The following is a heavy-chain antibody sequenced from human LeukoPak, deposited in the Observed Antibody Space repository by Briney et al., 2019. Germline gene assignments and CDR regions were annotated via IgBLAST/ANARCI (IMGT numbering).Heavy chain of an antibody. D-gene: IGHD3-10*01. CDR1: GGSFSGYY. V-gene: IGHV4-34*01. CDR3: ARGLRLWFRELSPYYFDY. J-gene: IGHJ4*02. Sequence: SETLSLTCAVYGGSFSGYYWSWIRQPPGKGLEWIGEINHSGSTNYNPSLKSRVTISVDTSKNQFSLKLSSVTVADTAVYYCARGLRLWFRELSPYYFDYWGQGTLVTVSS. CDR2: INHSGST.